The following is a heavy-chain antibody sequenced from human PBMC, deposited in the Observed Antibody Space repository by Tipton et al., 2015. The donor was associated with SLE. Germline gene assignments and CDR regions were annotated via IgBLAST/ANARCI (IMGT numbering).Heavy chain of an antibody. D-gene: IGHD6-19*01. CDR1: GGSSSSHY. CDR2: ISYSGST. V-gene: IGHV4-59*11. J-gene: IGHJ4*02. CDR3: ASPGYSSGWYSMRY. Sequence: LRLSCAVYGGSSSSHYCSWIRQPPGKGLEWIGYISYSGSTNYHPSLKSRVTISVDTSKNQFSLKLTSVTAADTAVYYCASPGYSSGWYSMRYWGQGTLVTVSS.